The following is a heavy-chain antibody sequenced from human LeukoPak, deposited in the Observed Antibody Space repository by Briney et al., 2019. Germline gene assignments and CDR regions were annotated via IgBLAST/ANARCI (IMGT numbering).Heavy chain of an antibody. J-gene: IGHJ4*02. CDR1: GFTFSSYG. D-gene: IGHD3-3*01. CDR2: ISGSGGST. CDR3: AKVSDFWSGYLDY. V-gene: IGHV3-23*01. Sequence: PGGSLRLSCAASGFTFSSYGMHWVRQAPGKGLEWVSAISGSGGSTYYADSVKGRFTISRDNSKNTLYLQMNSLRAEDTAVYYCAKVSDFWSGYLDYWGQGTLVTVSS.